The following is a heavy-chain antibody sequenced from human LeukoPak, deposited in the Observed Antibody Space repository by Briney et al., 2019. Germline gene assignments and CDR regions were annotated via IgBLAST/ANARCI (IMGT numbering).Heavy chain of an antibody. Sequence: PGGALRLSCAAPGLTFNNYWMNWVRQAPGKGLERVANIKQEGSEKKYVDSVKGRFTISRDNAKNSLYLQMNSLRAEDTAVYYCARDVTRGYSGYVTGAAFDIWGQGTMVTVSS. J-gene: IGHJ3*02. V-gene: IGHV3-7*01. CDR2: IKQEGSEK. CDR1: GLTFNNYW. D-gene: IGHD5-12*01. CDR3: ARDVTRGYSGYVTGAAFDI.